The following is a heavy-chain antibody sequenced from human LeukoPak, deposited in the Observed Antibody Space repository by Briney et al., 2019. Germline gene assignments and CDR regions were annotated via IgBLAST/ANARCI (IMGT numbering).Heavy chain of an antibody. CDR1: GGSISSSIYY. CDR3: ASGSYLYYYYYYMDV. Sequence: PSETLSLTCTVSGGSISSSIYYWGWFRQPPGQGLEWIGYIYYSGSTNYNPSLKSRVTISVDTSKNQFSLKLSSVTAADTAVYYCASGSYLYYYYYYMDVWGKGTTVTVSS. J-gene: IGHJ6*03. V-gene: IGHV4-61*05. D-gene: IGHD3-10*01. CDR2: IYYSGST.